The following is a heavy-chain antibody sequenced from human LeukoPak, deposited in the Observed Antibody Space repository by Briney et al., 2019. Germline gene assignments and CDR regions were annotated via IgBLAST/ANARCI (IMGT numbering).Heavy chain of an antibody. CDR1: GFTFSTFP. Sequence: PGGSLRLSCEASGFTFSTFPMHWDRQTPDKRLEWVAVISDDGRDTYYADSVKGRFTISRDNSKNTLYLQMNSLSPEDTAVVYCARVGRVSIYPSYMDVWGKGTTVTVSS. J-gene: IGHJ6*03. CDR3: ARVGRVSIYPSYMDV. D-gene: IGHD6-6*01. CDR2: ISDDGRDT. V-gene: IGHV3-30*04.